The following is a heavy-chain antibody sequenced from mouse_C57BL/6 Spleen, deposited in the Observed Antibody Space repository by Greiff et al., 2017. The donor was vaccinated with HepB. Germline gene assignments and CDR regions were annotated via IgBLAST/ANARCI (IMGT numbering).Heavy chain of an antibody. CDR2: IHPNSGST. Sequence: QVQLQQPGAELVKPGASVKLSCKASGYTFTSYWMHWVKQRPGQGLEWIGMIHPNSGSTNYNEKFKSKATLTVDKSSSTAYMQLSSLTSEDSAVYYCARSTTVPHFDYWGQGTTLTVSS. CDR1: GYTFTSYW. V-gene: IGHV1-64*01. CDR3: ARSTTVPHFDY. D-gene: IGHD1-1*01. J-gene: IGHJ2*01.